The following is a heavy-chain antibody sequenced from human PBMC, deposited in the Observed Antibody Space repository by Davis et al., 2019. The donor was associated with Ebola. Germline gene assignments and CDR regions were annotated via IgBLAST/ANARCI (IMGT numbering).Heavy chain of an antibody. CDR1: GFPVSANY. CDR3: ARIHSS. CDR2: LHRVDT. V-gene: IGHV3-53*01. J-gene: IGHJ5*02. Sequence: GGSLRLSCAASGFPVSANYMTWVRQAPGKGLEWVSVLHRVDTYYADSVKGRFSISRDNSKNTVYLQMSSLRLEDTAVFYCARIHSSWGQGTLVIVSS.